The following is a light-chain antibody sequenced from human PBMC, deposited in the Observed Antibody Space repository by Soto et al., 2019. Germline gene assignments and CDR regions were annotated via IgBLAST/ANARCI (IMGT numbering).Light chain of an antibody. CDR3: LQDYTYPYT. CDR2: AAS. V-gene: IGKV1-6*01. Sequence: AIQMTQSPSSLSASVGDRVTITCRASQGIRNELGWDQQKPGKAPSLLIYAASSLQSGVPSRFSGGGSGTDFTLTISSLQPEDFATYYCLQDYTYPYTFGQGTKLEIK. J-gene: IGKJ2*01. CDR1: QGIRNE.